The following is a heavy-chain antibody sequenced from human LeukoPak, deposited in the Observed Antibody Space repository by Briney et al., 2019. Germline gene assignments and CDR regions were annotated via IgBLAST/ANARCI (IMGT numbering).Heavy chain of an antibody. CDR3: ARSGYYNGYDY. D-gene: IGHD1-26*01. CDR2: ITPDGSAT. CDR1: GFTFSGRW. V-gene: IGHV3-74*03. J-gene: IGHJ4*02. Sequence: GGSLRLSCVASGFTFSGRWMHWVRQVLGKGLMAVSRITPDGSATAYADSVKGRFTISRDNAKNTLYLEMNSLTAEDTALYYCARSGYYNGYDYWGQGTLVTVSS.